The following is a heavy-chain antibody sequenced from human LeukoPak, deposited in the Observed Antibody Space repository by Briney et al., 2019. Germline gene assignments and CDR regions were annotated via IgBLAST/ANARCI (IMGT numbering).Heavy chain of an antibody. V-gene: IGHV3-21*01. CDR1: GFTFSSYS. J-gene: IGHJ4*02. CDR3: ASSGTLRYFDWLLRRYFDY. D-gene: IGHD3-9*01. CDR2: ISSSSSYI. Sequence: GSLRLSCAASGFTFSSYSMNWVRQAPGKGLEWVSSISSSSSYIYYADSVKGRFTISRDNAKNSLYLQMNSLRAEDTAVYYCASSGTLRYFDWLLRRYFDYWGQGTLVTVSS.